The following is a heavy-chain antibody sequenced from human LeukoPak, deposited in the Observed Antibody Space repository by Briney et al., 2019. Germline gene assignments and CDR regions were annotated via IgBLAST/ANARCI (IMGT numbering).Heavy chain of an antibody. J-gene: IGHJ4*02. V-gene: IGHV4-30-4*01. CDR1: GGSISSGDYY. Sequence: SQTLSLTCTVSGGSISSGDYYWSWIRQPPGKGLKWIGYIYYSGSTYYNPSLKSRVTISVDTSKNQFSLKLSSVTAADTAVYYCARDLGYFPFYFDYWGQGTLVTVSS. CDR3: ARDLGYFPFYFDY. D-gene: IGHD3-22*01. CDR2: IYYSGST.